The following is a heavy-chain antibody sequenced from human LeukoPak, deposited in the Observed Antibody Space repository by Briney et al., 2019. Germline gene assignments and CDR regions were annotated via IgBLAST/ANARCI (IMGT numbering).Heavy chain of an antibody. CDR2: ISAYNGNT. D-gene: IGHD5-18*01. J-gene: IGHJ5*02. CDR1: GYTFTSYG. Sequence: ASVKVSCKASGYTFTSYGISWVRQAPGQGLEWMGWISAYNGNTNYAQKLQGRVTMTTDTSTSTAYMELRSLRSDDTAVYYCARDWGCVDTAMEPLFPWGQGTLVTVSS. CDR3: ARDWGCVDTAMEPLFP. V-gene: IGHV1-18*01.